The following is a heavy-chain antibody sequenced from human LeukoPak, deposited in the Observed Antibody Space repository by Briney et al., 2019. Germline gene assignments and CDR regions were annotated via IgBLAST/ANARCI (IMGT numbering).Heavy chain of an antibody. D-gene: IGHD2-2*01. CDR3: ARFESTSGRGFDP. V-gene: IGHV4-38-2*01. CDR1: GYSITRDYY. Sequence: SETLSLTCAVSGYSITRDYYWGWIRQPPGKGLEWIGTISHSGTTYYNPSLESRLTISIDRSDQFSLILTSVTAADTAVYYCARFESTSGRGFDPWGQGTLVTVSS. J-gene: IGHJ5*02. CDR2: ISHSGTT.